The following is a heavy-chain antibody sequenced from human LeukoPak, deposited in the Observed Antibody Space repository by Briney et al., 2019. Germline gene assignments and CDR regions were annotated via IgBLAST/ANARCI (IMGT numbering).Heavy chain of an antibody. Sequence: SETLSLTCAVYGGSFSGYYWSWIRQPPGKGLEWIGEINHSGSTNYNPSLKSRVTISVDTSKNQFSLKLSSVTAADTAVYYCARTRQEYSSGWYGVDYYYYYMDVWGKGTTVTVSS. CDR1: GGSFSGYY. CDR2: INHSGST. CDR3: ARTRQEYSSGWYGVDYYYYYMDV. J-gene: IGHJ6*03. D-gene: IGHD6-19*01. V-gene: IGHV4-34*01.